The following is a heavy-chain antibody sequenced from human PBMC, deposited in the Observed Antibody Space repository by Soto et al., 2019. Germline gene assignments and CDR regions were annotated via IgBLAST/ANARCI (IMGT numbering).Heavy chain of an antibody. J-gene: IGHJ2*01. D-gene: IGHD3-10*02. CDR3: SFFHPEDGIRDVRSVSAFLLNRSNDL. Sequence: KGLEWVSAISGSGGSTYYADSVKGRFTISRDNSKNTLYLQMNSLRAEDTAVYYCSFFHPEDGIRDVRSVSAFLLNRSNDL. V-gene: IGHV3-23*01. CDR2: ISGSGGST.